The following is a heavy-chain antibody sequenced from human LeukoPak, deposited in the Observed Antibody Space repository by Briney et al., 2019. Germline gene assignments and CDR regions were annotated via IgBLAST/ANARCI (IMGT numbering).Heavy chain of an antibody. V-gene: IGHV1-18*01. CDR3: ARGERGVHAQNWFDP. CDR1: GYTFNNYG. D-gene: IGHD5/OR15-5a*01. Sequence: ASVKVSCKASGYTFNNYGISWVRQAPGQGLEWMGWISAYNGNTNYAQKLQGRVTMTTDTSTSTAYMELRSLRSEDTAVYYCARGERGVHAQNWFDPWGQGTLVTVSS. CDR2: ISAYNGNT. J-gene: IGHJ5*02.